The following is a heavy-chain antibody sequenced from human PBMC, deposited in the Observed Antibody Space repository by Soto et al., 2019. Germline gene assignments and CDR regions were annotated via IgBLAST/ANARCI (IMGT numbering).Heavy chain of an antibody. V-gene: IGHV1-3*01. Sequence: ASVKVSCKASGYTFTSYAMHWVRQAPGQRLEWMGWINAGNGNTKYSQKFQGRVTITRDTSASTAYMELSSRRSEDTAVYLWATDLDPSYDGSRYYEYWGQGTLVTVSS. CDR1: GYTFTSYA. CDR3: ATDLDPSYDGSRYYEY. J-gene: IGHJ4*02. D-gene: IGHD3-22*01. CDR2: INAGNGNT.